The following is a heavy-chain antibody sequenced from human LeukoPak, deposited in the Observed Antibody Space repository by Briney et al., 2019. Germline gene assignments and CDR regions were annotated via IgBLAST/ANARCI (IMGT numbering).Heavy chain of an antibody. V-gene: IGHV3-23*01. CDR1: GFTFSSYA. CDR2: ISGSGGST. D-gene: IGHD3-10*01. Sequence: PGGSLRLSCAASGFTFSSYAMSWVRQAPGKGLEWVSAISGSGGSTYYADSVKGRFTISRDNSKNTLYLQMNSLRAEDTAVYYCAKDGPSERITMVRGVIISGAFDIWGQGTMVTVSS. CDR3: AKDGPSERITMVRGVIISGAFDI. J-gene: IGHJ3*02.